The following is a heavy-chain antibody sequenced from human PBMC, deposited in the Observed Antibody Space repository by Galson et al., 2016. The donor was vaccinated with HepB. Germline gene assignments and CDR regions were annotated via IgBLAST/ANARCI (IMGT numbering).Heavy chain of an antibody. Sequence: SLRLSCAASGFTFSSYGMHWVRQAPGKGLERAAVISNDGSHKYYADSGKGRFSISRDNSKNTLYVQSNSLGAEDTAVYYCAKELKSSGYYSYFDQWGQGTLVTVSS. D-gene: IGHD3-22*01. CDR2: ISNDGSHK. V-gene: IGHV3-30*18. J-gene: IGHJ4*02. CDR3: AKELKSSGYYSYFDQ. CDR1: GFTFSSYG.